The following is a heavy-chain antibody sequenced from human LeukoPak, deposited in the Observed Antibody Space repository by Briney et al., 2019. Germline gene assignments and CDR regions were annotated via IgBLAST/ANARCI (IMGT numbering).Heavy chain of an antibody. CDR3: ARDVPRCTKGVCYVWQGYSYGKFDS. Sequence: GGSLRLSFAASELALSTSRMNWVGKSPGKGRGGLASFILGTSLIDYADSVKGRFTISRDNAKNSLYLKMNSLRAEDTAVYYCARDVPRCTKGVCYVWQGYSYGKFDSWGQGTLVTVSS. V-gene: IGHV3-21*01. J-gene: IGHJ4*02. CDR1: ELALSTSR. CDR2: FILGTSLI. D-gene: IGHD2-8*01.